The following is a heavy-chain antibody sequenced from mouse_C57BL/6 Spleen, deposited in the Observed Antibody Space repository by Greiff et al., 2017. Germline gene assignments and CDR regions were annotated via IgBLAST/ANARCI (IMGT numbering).Heavy chain of an antibody. J-gene: IGHJ1*03. CDR1: GYTFTDYE. D-gene: IGHD1-1*01. CDR3: TRYYGSTRYFDV. V-gene: IGHV1-15*01. CDR2: IDPETGGT. Sequence: QVQLQQSGAELVRPGASVTLSCKASGYTFTDYEMNWVKQTPVHGLEWIGAIDPETGGTAYNQKFTGKAILTADKSSSTAYMELRSLTSEDSAGYYCTRYYGSTRYFDVWGTGTTVTVSS.